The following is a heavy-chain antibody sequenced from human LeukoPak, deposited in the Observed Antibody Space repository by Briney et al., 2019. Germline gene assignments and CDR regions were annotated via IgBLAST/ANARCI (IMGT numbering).Heavy chain of an antibody. D-gene: IGHD3-10*01. CDR1: GFTFSTYT. J-gene: IGHJ6*02. CDR2: ISNDGTNE. Sequence: PGGSLRLSCAASGFTFSTYTMHWVRQAPGKGLEWVALISNDGTNEYYADSVKGRFTIPRDNSKNSLYLQMNSLRAEDTAVYYCARDRPFPLVRIKGSVDFSYYAMDVWGQGTTVTVSS. V-gene: IGHV3-30*04. CDR3: ARDRPFPLVRIKGSVDFSYYAMDV.